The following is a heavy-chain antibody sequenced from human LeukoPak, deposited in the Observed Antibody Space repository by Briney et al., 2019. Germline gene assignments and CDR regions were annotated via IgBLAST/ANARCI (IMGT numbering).Heavy chain of an antibody. D-gene: IGHD5-12*01. CDR2: IYTSGST. Sequence: SETLSLTCTVSGGSISSGSYYWSWIRQPAGKGLEWIGRIYTSGSTNYNPSLKSRVTISVDTSKNQFSLKLSSVTAADTAVYYCARDDIRGYYYGMDVWGQGTTVTVSS. CDR1: GGSISSGSYY. J-gene: IGHJ6*02. V-gene: IGHV4-61*02. CDR3: ARDDIRGYYYGMDV.